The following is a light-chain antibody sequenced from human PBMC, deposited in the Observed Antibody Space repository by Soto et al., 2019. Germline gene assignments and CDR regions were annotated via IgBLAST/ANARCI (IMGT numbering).Light chain of an antibody. CDR2: DTT. Sequence: QSVVTQEPSLTVSPGGTVTLSCRPTPGAVTNGHYPYWFQQKPGHAPRTLIYDTTNRHSSTPARFSGPLLGGKAALPLSGAQHEDEAEYYCLLSYDGPYVFGTGTKVTVL. CDR3: LLSYDGPYV. J-gene: IGLJ1*01. CDR1: PGAVTNGHY. V-gene: IGLV7-46*01.